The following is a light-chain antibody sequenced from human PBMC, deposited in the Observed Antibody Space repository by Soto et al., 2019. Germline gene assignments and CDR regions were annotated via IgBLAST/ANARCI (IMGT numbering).Light chain of an antibody. V-gene: IGLV1-44*01. CDR2: SDG. CDR1: SSNVGSNT. J-gene: IGLJ3*02. CDR3: ASWEDSLNGWV. Sequence: QSVLTQPPSVSEAPSQRVTISCSGSSSNVGSNTVSWYQQLPGTAPKVLIYSDGQRPSGVPDRFSGSRSGSSASLAISGLQSGDEGDYYCASWEDSLNGWVIGGGTKVTVL.